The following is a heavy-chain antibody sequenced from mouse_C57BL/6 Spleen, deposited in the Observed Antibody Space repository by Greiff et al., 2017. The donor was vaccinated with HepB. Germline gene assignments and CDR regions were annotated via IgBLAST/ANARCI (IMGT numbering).Heavy chain of an antibody. CDR1: GFTFSDYY. J-gene: IGHJ4*01. D-gene: IGHD2-3*01. Sequence: DVQLQESGGGLVQPGGSLKLSCAASGFTFSDYYMYWVRQTPEKRLEWVAYISNGGGSTYYPDTVKGRFTISRDNAKNTLYLQMSRLKSEDTAMYYCARLDGYYDAMDYWGQGTSVTVSS. CDR3: ARLDGYYDAMDY. V-gene: IGHV5-12*01. CDR2: ISNGGGST.